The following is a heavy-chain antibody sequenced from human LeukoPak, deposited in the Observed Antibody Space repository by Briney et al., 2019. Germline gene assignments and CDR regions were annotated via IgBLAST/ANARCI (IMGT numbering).Heavy chain of an antibody. J-gene: IGHJ4*02. CDR3: ARGVAGTEGLFEY. D-gene: IGHD6-19*01. CDR2: FSAYNGNT. Sequence: ASVKVSRKASGYTFTNYGITWVRQAPGQGLEWMGWFSAYNGNTNYAQKLQDRVTMTTDTSTNTAYMELRSLRSDDTAVYFCARGVAGTEGLFEYWGQGTLVTVSS. V-gene: IGHV1-18*01. CDR1: GYTFTNYG.